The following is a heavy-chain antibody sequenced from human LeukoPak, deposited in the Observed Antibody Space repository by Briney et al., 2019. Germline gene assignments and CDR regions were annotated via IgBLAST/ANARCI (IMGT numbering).Heavy chain of an antibody. CDR1: GYTFTSYD. Sequence: GASVKVSCKASGYTFTSYDINWVRQATGQGLEWMGWMNPNSGGTNYAQKFQGRVTMTRDTSISTAYMELSRLRSDDTAVYYCARSGPYTGPITMVRGVIIPRNGMDVWGQGTTVTVSS. CDR2: MNPNSGGT. CDR3: ARSGPYTGPITMVRGVIIPRNGMDV. J-gene: IGHJ6*02. D-gene: IGHD3-10*01. V-gene: IGHV1-2*02.